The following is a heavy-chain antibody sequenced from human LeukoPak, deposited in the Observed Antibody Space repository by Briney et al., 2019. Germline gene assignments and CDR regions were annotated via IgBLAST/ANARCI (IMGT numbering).Heavy chain of an antibody. Sequence: GGSLRLSCAASGFTFSSYGMHWVRQAPGKGLEWVAFIRYDGSNKYYADSVKGRFTISRDNSKNTLYLQMNSLRAEDTAVYYCAKDRANYDFWSGPPTDYWGQGTLVTVSS. D-gene: IGHD3-3*01. J-gene: IGHJ4*02. V-gene: IGHV3-30*02. CDR1: GFTFSSYG. CDR3: AKDRANYDFWSGPPTDY. CDR2: IRYDGSNK.